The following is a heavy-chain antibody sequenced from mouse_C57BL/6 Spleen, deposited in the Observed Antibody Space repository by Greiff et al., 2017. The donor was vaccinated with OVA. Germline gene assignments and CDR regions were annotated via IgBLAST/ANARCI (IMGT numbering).Heavy chain of an antibody. V-gene: IGHV1-82*01. Sequence: VQLQESGPELVKPGASVKISCKASGYAFSSSWMNWVKQRPGKGLEWIGRIYPGDGDTNYNGKFKGKATLTADKSSSTAYMQLSSLTSEDSAVYFCARSGDYDGGRFAYWGQGTLVTVSA. CDR3: ARSGDYDGGRFAY. CDR1: GYAFSSSW. J-gene: IGHJ3*01. D-gene: IGHD2-4*01. CDR2: IYPGDGDT.